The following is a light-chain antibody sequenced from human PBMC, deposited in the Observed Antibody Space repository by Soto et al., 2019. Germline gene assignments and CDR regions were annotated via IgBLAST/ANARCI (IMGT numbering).Light chain of an antibody. CDR3: SSYAPLSTSAR. CDR1: SSDVGGYNY. V-gene: IGLV2-11*01. J-gene: IGLJ1*01. CDR2: DVS. Sequence: QSALTQPRSVSGSPGQSVTISCTGTSSDVGGYNYVSWYQQHPGKAPKLMIYDVSKRPSGVPDRFSGSKSGNTASLTISGPQAAVEADYYCSSYAPLSTSARFGSEPK.